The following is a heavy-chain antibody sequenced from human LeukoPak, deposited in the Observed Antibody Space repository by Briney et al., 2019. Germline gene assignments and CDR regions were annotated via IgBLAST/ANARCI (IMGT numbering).Heavy chain of an antibody. CDR3: ARVVGTVTTYNWFDP. CDR2: ISSSGSTI. D-gene: IGHD4-17*01. J-gene: IGHJ5*02. CDR1: GFTFSSYE. V-gene: IGHV3-48*03. Sequence: GGSLRLSCAASGFTFSSYEMNWVRQAPGKGLEWVSYISSSGSTIYYADSVKGRFTISRDNAKNTLYLQRNSLRAEDTAVYYCARVVGTVTTYNWFDPWGQGTLVTVSS.